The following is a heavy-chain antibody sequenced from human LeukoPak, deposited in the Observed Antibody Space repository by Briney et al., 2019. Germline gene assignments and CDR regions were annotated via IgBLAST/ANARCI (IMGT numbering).Heavy chain of an antibody. CDR2: ISSSSSTI. CDR1: GFTFSSYS. V-gene: IGHV3-48*02. CDR3: ARDRLMGY. D-gene: IGHD5-24*01. J-gene: IGHJ4*02. Sequence: GGSLRLSCAASGFTFSSYSFKWVRQAPGKGLEWVSYISSSSSTIYYADSVKGRFTISRDNAKNSLHLQMSSLRDEDSAVYYCARDRLMGYWGQGTLVTVSS.